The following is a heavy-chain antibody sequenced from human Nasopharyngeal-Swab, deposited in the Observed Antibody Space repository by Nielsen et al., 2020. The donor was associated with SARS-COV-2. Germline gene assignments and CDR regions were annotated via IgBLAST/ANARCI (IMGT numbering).Heavy chain of an antibody. CDR2: ISYSGST. V-gene: IGHV4-59*08. Sequence: SETLSLTCTVSGGSISPYYWSWIRRPPGKGLDWIGYISYSGSTNYNPSLKSRVTISVDTSKKQFSLRLSSLTAADTAVYYCARHAPPVYYCYMDVWGKGTTVTVSS. CDR3: ARHAPPVYYCYMDV. CDR1: GGSISPYY. J-gene: IGHJ6*03.